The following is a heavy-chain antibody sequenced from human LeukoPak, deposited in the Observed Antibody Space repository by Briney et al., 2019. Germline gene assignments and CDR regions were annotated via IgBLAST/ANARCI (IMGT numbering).Heavy chain of an antibody. Sequence: SETLSLTCTVSGGSISSYYWSWIRQPPGKGLEWIGYIYYSGSTNYNPSLKSRVTISVDTSKNQFSLKLSSVTAADTAVYYCARHRVRGFSAAIDYWGQGTLVTVSS. D-gene: IGHD3-16*01. CDR3: ARHRVRGFSAAIDY. V-gene: IGHV4-59*01. CDR2: IYYSGST. J-gene: IGHJ4*02. CDR1: GGSISSYY.